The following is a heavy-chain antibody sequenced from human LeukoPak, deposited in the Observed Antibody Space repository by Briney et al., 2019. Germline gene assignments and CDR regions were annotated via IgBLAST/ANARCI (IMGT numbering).Heavy chain of an antibody. Sequence: GGSLRLSCAASGFTFSSYWMHWVRQAPGKGLVWVSRINSDGSSTSYSDSVKGRFTISRDNAKNTLYLQMNSLRAEDTAVYYCARGGGYSYGLFDYWGQGTLVTVSS. CDR3: ARGGGYSYGLFDY. CDR2: INSDGSST. CDR1: GFTFSSYW. J-gene: IGHJ4*02. D-gene: IGHD5-18*01. V-gene: IGHV3-74*01.